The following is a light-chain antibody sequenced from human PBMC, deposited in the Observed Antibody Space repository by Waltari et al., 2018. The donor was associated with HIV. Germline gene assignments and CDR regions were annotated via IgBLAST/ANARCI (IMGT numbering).Light chain of an antibody. V-gene: IGLV2-14*01. CDR2: EVS. J-gene: IGLJ2*01. CDR3: LLKIGSNTPI. CDR1: IRAIGASDS. Sequence: QSALTQPASVSGSPGQSTTISCTVSIRAIGASDSVSWYQQYPGKDPKLVIYEVSNRPSGVSERFSGSKSGNTASLAISGLQAEDEADYYCLLKIGSNTPIFGGGTKLTVL.